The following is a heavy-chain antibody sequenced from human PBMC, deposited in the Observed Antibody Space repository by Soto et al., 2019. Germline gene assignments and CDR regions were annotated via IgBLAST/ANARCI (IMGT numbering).Heavy chain of an antibody. CDR2: IIGDGIYT. CDR3: ARGILGSGTANDH. Sequence: EVQLVESGGGLDQPGGSLILSCAASGFTFSNYWMVWVRQAPRKGLVWVSRIIGDGIYTTYAESVKGRFTISRDNAKNTVYLQMNSLRVEDTAVYYCARGILGSGTANDHWGQGTLVTVSS. CDR1: GFTFSNYW. V-gene: IGHV3-74*03. J-gene: IGHJ4*02. D-gene: IGHD3-10*01.